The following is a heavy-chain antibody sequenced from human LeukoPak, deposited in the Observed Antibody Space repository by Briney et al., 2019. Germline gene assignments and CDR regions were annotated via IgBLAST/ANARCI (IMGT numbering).Heavy chain of an antibody. J-gene: IGHJ4*02. CDR1: KLPISRSV. D-gene: IGHD3-10*01. CDR3: ARDSTYYYDSGSSGPHYFDN. Sequence: GGSLRLSCAASKLPISRSVMHWVRQAPGKGLEWVAVISVEGNRSGIHYADSVKGRFTISRDNSKNTLYLQLNSLRAEDTAVYYCARDSTYYYDSGSSGPHYFDNWGQGTLVTVSS. V-gene: IGHV3-30*04. CDR2: ISVEGNRSGI.